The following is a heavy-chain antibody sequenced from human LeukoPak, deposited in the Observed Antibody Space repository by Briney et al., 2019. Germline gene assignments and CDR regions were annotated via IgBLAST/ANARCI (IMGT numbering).Heavy chain of an antibody. J-gene: IGHJ4*02. CDR2: TRKDGSEK. Sequence: GGSLRLSCGASGFTFSTYWMSWVRQAPGKGLEWVANTRKDGSEKYYVDSVKGRFTISRDNAKNSLYLQMNSLRVEDTAVYYCVREGYFVFDFWGQGALVTVSS. CDR1: GFTFSTYW. D-gene: IGHD2-21*01. CDR3: VREGYFVFDF. V-gene: IGHV3-7*01.